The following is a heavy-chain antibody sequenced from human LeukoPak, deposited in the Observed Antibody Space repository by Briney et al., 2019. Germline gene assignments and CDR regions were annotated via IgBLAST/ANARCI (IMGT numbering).Heavy chain of an antibody. CDR2: IYNDGNT. J-gene: IGHJ6*04. CDR1: GLTFSSNH. Sequence: GGSLRLSCAVSGLTFSSNHMSWVRRAPGKALEWVSVIYNDGNTYYTDSVKGRFTISRDNSKNTVFLQMNSLRAEDTAMYYCARDREVVAARAQMDVWGKGTTVTVSS. CDR3: ARDREVVAARAQMDV. D-gene: IGHD2-15*01. V-gene: IGHV3-53*01.